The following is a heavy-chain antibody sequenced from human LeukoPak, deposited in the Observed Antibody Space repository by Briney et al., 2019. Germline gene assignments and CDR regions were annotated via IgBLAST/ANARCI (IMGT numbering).Heavy chain of an antibody. V-gene: IGHV4-38-2*02. Sequence: SETLSLTCTVSGYSISSGYYWGWIRPPPGKGLEWIGTIFHSGSTYSNPSLKSRVTISVDTSKNPFSLKLSSVTAADTAVYYCASPRYIYSSGWYSAFDIWGQGTMVTVSS. CDR2: IFHSGST. CDR3: ASPRYIYSSGWYSAFDI. J-gene: IGHJ3*02. D-gene: IGHD6-19*01. CDR1: GYSISSGYY.